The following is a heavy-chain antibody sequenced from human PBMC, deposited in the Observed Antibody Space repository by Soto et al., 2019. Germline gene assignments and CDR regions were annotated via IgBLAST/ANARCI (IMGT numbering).Heavy chain of an antibody. J-gene: IGHJ3*01. D-gene: IGHD2-2*01. CDR3: AHAYGGTSWPNDAFDV. Sequence: QITWKGSGPTLLKPTQTLTRTCTFAGFSLSAEGEGVGWIRQPPGKALEWLALIYWDDDQRYSPSLKTRLTITKDTSKNQVVLIMTNMDPVDTATYYCAHAYGGTSWPNDAFDVWGQGTVVTVSS. CDR2: IYWDDDQ. V-gene: IGHV2-5*02. CDR1: GFSLSAEGEG.